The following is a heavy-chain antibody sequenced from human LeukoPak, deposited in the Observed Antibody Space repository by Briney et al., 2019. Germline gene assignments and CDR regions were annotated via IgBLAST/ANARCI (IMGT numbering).Heavy chain of an antibody. Sequence: GGSLKLSCAASAFTFRDYWIHWVRQAPGKGLVWVSCINNDGSGTTYADSVKGRFTISRDTSKNTLYLQMNSLRAEDTALYFCAKKAQYDGHYPLDYWGQGTLVTVSA. CDR1: AFTFRDYW. J-gene: IGHJ4*02. CDR2: INNDGSGT. CDR3: AKKAQYDGHYPLDY. V-gene: IGHV3-74*01. D-gene: IGHD4/OR15-4a*01.